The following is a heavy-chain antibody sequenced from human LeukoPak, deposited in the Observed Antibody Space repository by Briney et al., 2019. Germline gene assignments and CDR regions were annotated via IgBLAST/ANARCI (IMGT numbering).Heavy chain of an antibody. CDR3: ARAWYSWGYYFDY. V-gene: IGHV3-48*02. CDR1: GFTFSSYS. D-gene: IGHD1-26*01. J-gene: IGHJ4*02. CDR2: ISSSSSTI. Sequence: GSLRLSCAASGFTFSSYSMNWVRQAPGKGLEWVSYISSSSSTIFYADSVKGRFTTSRDNAKNSLYLQMHSLRDEDTAVYYCARAWYSWGYYFDYWGQGTLVTVSS.